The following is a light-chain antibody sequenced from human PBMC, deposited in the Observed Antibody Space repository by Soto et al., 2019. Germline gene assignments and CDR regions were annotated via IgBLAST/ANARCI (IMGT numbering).Light chain of an antibody. V-gene: IGKV1-5*03. CDR2: KAS. J-gene: IGKJ1*01. Sequence: DIVMTQSPSTLSASVGDRVTITCRASQSISSWLAWYQQKPGKAPNLLIYKASSLESGVPSRFSGSGSGTEFTLTISSLQPDDFVTYYCQQYNTYPWTFSQGTKVDIK. CDR3: QQYNTYPWT. CDR1: QSISSW.